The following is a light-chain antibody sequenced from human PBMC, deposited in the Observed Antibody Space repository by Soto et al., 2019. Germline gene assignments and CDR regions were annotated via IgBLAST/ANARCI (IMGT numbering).Light chain of an antibody. V-gene: IGKV3-15*01. CDR2: DAT. J-gene: IGKJ1*01. CDR1: QSVTSN. Sequence: KVMTQSPATLSVFPGERATLSCRASQSVTSNLAWYQQKPGQAPRLLIYDATTRATGIPVRFSGSGSGTDFTLTISSLQSEDSGVYYCQQYNNWPGTFGQGTKVEIK. CDR3: QQYNNWPGT.